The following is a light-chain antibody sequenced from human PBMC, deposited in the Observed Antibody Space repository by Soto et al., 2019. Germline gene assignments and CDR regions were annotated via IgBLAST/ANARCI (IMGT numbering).Light chain of an antibody. CDR2: DKS. CDR3: QQYGSSRAT. CDR1: QSVNHN. Sequence: DRVMTQSPDTLSASPGERVSLSCRASQSVNHNLAWYHQKPGQAPRLLVYDKSSRAPGVPARFSGSGSGTDFTLTISRLEPEDFAVYYCQQYGSSRATFGQGTKVDIK. V-gene: IGKV3-15*01. J-gene: IGKJ1*01.